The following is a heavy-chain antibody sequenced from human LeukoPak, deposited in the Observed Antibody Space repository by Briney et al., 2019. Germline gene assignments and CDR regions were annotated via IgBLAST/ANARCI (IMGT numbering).Heavy chain of an antibody. J-gene: IGHJ4*02. CDR2: IYISGST. V-gene: IGHV3-53*01. D-gene: IGHD1-20*01. CDR1: GFTVTNNY. CDR3: AKDRITGTPYYFDY. Sequence: PGGSLRLSCAVSGFTVTNNYMNWVRQAPGKGLGWVSVIYISGSTYYADSVKGRFTISRDNSKNTLYLQMDSLRAEDTAVYYCAKDRITGTPYYFDYWGQGTLVTVSS.